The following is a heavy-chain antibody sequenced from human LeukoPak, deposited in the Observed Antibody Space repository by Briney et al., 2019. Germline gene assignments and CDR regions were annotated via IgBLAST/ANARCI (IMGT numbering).Heavy chain of an antibody. CDR3: ARDDSSGSYVYNWFDP. J-gene: IGHJ5*02. V-gene: IGHV3-7*01. Sequence: GGSLRLSCAASGFTFSSYWMSWVRQAPGKGLEWVANIKQDGSEKYYVDSVKGRFTISRDNAKNSLYLQMNSLRAEDTAVYYCARDDSSGSYVYNWFDPWGQGTLVTVSS. D-gene: IGHD3-10*01. CDR1: GFTFSSYW. CDR2: IKQDGSEK.